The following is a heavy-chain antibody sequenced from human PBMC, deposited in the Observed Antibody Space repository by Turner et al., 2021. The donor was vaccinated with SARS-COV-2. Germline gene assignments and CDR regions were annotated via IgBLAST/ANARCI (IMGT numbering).Heavy chain of an antibody. V-gene: IGHV1-2*07. CDR2: ISPHSGDT. Sequence: QVHLVQSGAEVRKPGASVKVSCKASGYTFTAYYIYWLRQAPGQGPEWMGCISPHSGDTNYSHKSQGRVTITRDTSINTAYMELSRLRSDDTAVYYCAREGGFSYDHDTFRMWGQGTMVTVSS. D-gene: IGHD3-16*01. CDR1: GYTFTAYY. CDR3: AREGGFSYDHDTFRM. J-gene: IGHJ3*02.